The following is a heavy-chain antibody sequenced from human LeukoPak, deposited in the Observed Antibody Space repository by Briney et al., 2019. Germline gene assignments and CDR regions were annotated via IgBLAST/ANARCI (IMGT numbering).Heavy chain of an antibody. J-gene: IGHJ3*02. V-gene: IGHV3-7*01. D-gene: IGHD2-21*01. CDR3: ARGGDIVVVIDAFDI. CDR1: GFTFSSYW. Sequence: GGSLRLSCAASGFTFSSYWMSWVRQAPGKGLEGVANIKQDGSEKYYVDSVKGRFTISRDNAKHSLYLQMNSLRAEDTAVYYCARGGDIVVVIDAFDIWGQGTMVTVSS. CDR2: IKQDGSEK.